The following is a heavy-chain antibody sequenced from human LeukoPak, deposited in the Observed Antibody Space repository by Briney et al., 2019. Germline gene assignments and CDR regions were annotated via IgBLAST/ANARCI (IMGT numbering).Heavy chain of an antibody. D-gene: IGHD3-22*01. CDR1: GYSFTRYG. Sequence: ASVRVSCKASGYSFTRYGISWVRQAPGQGLEWMGWISAYNGNTNYAQKLQGRVTMTTDTSTSTAYMELRSLRSDDTAVYYCARSYYYDSSGYSDYWGQGTLVTVSS. CDR3: ARSYYYDSSGYSDY. V-gene: IGHV1-18*01. J-gene: IGHJ4*02. CDR2: ISAYNGNT.